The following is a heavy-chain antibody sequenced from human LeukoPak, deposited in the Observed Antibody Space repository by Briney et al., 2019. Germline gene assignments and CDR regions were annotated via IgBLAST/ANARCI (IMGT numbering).Heavy chain of an antibody. V-gene: IGHV1-46*01. CDR1: GYTFTSYG. J-gene: IGHJ5*02. CDR3: AREGDVDTAIWHWFDP. D-gene: IGHD5-18*01. Sequence: ASVNVSCTASGYTFTSYGISWVRQAPGQGLEWMGIINPSGGSTSYAQKFQGRVTMTRDTSTSTVYVELSSLRSEDTAVYYCAREGDVDTAIWHWFDPWGQGTLVTVSS. CDR2: INPSGGST.